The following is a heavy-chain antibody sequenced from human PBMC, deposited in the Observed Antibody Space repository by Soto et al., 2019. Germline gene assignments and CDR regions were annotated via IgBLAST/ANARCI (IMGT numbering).Heavy chain of an antibody. CDR3: XXXXXXXXXXXXX. CDR1: GFTFSSYA. J-gene: IGHJ4*02. V-gene: IGHV3-30-3*01. Sequence: QVQLVESGGGVVQPGRSLRLSCAASGFTFSSYAMHWVRQAPGKGLEWVAVISYDGSNKYYADSVKGRFTISRDNSKNTLYLQMNXXXXXXXAXXXXXXXXXXXXXXXXXWXQGTLVTVSS. CDR2: ISYDGSNK.